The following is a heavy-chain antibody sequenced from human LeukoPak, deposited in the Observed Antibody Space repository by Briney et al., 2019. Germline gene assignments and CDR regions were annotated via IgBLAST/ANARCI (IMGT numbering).Heavy chain of an antibody. J-gene: IGHJ5*02. CDR1: GFTFSSYS. Sequence: GGSLRLSCAAYGFTFSSYSMNWVRQAPGKGLEWVSSISSSSSYIYYADSVKGRFTISRDNAKNSLYLQMNSLRAEDTAVYYCARDRGRKFDPWGQGTLVTVSS. CDR2: ISSSSSYI. V-gene: IGHV3-21*01. D-gene: IGHD3-10*01. CDR3: ARDRGRKFDP.